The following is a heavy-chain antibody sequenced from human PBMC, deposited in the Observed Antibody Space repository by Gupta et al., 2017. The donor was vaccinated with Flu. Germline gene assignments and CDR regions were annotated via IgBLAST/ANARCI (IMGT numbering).Heavy chain of an antibody. V-gene: IGHV1-18*01. CDR2: ISAYNGDT. CDR3: ARGPISGSYNY. Sequence: QAQLVQSGAEVKKPGASVKVSCTTSGYSFTTYGISWVRQAPGQRLEWVGWISAYNGDTNYAQRFQGRVTMTTDTSTSTAYMELRSLRSDDTAVYYCARGPISGSYNYWGQGTLVTVSS. D-gene: IGHD1-26*01. J-gene: IGHJ4*02. CDR1: GYSFTTYG.